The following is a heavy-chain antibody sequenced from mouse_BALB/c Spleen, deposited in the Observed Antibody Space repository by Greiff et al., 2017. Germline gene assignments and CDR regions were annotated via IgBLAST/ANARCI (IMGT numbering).Heavy chain of an antibody. V-gene: IGHV1-15*01. CDR2: IDPETGGT. CDR3: TNYAY. J-gene: IGHJ3*01. CDR1: GYTFTDYE. Sequence: VQLQQSGAELVRPGASVTLSCKASGYTFTDYEMHWVKQTPVHGLEWIGAIDPETGGTAYNQKFKGKATLTADKSSSTAYMELRSLTSEDSAVYYCTNYAYWGQGTLVTVAA.